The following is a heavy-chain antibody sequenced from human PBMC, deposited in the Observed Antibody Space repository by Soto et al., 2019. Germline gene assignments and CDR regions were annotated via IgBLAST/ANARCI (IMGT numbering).Heavy chain of an antibody. CDR2: ISYDGSNK. CDR1: GFTFSSYG. V-gene: IGHV3-30*18. CDR3: AKDHISAKVAALDY. D-gene: IGHD6-6*01. Sequence: PGGSLRLSCAASGFTFSSYGMHWVRQAPGKGLEWVAVISYDGSNKYYADSVKGRFTISRDNSKNTLYLQMNSLRAEDTAVFYCAKDHISAKVAALDYWGQGTLVTVSS. J-gene: IGHJ4*02.